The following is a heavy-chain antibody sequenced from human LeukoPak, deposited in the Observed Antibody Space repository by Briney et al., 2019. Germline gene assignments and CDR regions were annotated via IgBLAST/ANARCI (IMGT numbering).Heavy chain of an antibody. Sequence: ASVKVSCKASGYTFTSYGISWVRQAPGQGLEWMGWISAYNGNTKYAQKFQGRVTMTTDTSTSTAYMELRSLRPDDTAVYYCASVVGATILDYWGQGTLVTVSS. V-gene: IGHV1-18*01. CDR1: GYTFTSYG. CDR3: ASVVGATILDY. CDR2: ISAYNGNT. J-gene: IGHJ4*02. D-gene: IGHD1-26*01.